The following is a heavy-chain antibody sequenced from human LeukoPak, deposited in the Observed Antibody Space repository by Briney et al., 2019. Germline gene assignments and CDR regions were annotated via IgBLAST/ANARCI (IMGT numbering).Heavy chain of an antibody. V-gene: IGHV4-59*01. J-gene: IGHJ4*02. Sequence: SETLSLTCTVSGGSISSYYWSWIRQPPGKGLEWIGYIYYSGSTNYNPSLKSRVTISVDTSKNQFSLKLSSVTAADTAVYHCARGGYGSLDYWGQGTLVTVSS. CDR2: IYYSGST. D-gene: IGHD5-18*01. CDR3: ARGGYGSLDY. CDR1: GGSISSYY.